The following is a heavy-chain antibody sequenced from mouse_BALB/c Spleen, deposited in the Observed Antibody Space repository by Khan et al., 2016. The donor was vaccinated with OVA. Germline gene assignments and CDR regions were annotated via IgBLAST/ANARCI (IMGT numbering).Heavy chain of an antibody. CDR1: GYSITSGYG. Sequence: EVQLQESGPGLVKPSQSLSLTCTVTGYSITSGYGWNWIRQFPGNKLEWMGYISYSGSTNYTPSLKNRLSITRDTSKNQFFLQLNSVTTEDTATYDCARTARIKYWGQGTTLTVSS. J-gene: IGHJ2*01. V-gene: IGHV3-2*02. CDR2: ISYSGST. CDR3: ARTARIKY. D-gene: IGHD1-2*01.